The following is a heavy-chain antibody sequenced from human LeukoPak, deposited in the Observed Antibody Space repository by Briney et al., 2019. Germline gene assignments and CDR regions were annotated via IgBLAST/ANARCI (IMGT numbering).Heavy chain of an antibody. CDR1: GGTFVNYA. Sequence: GASVKVSCKASGGTFVNYAVSWVREAPGLGLEWMGRIIPMLGKTNSAQKFQDRVTFTADKSTGTAYMELTHLRPDDTAVYFCARGLFGGFAAAPFDHWGQGTLVTVSP. CDR2: IIPMLGKT. V-gene: IGHV1-69*04. D-gene: IGHD2-2*01. CDR3: ARGLFGGFAAAPFDH. J-gene: IGHJ4*02.